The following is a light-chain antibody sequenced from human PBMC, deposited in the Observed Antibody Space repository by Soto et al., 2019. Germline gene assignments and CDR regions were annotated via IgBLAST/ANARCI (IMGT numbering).Light chain of an antibody. Sequence: QAVVTQEPSFSVSPGGTVTLTCGLSSGSVSPSYYPGWFQQTPCQAPRALIYTTNTRSSGVPDRFSGSILGNKAALTITGAQADDESDYYCVLYMGSGIWVFGGGTKLTVL. CDR3: VLYMGSGIWV. CDR2: TTN. CDR1: SGSVSPSYY. J-gene: IGLJ3*02. V-gene: IGLV8-61*01.